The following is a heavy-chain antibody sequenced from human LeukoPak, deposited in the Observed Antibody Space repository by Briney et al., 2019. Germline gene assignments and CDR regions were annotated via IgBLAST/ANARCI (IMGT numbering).Heavy chain of an antibody. V-gene: IGHV3-11*04. D-gene: IGHD6-19*01. Sequence: SGGSLRLSCAASGFTFSDYYMSWIRQAPGKGLELVSYISYSGSTLYYADSVKGRFTMSRDNAKKSVYLQMNSLRAEDTAFYYCTRDAALVPGKNFWGQGTLVTVSS. J-gene: IGHJ4*02. CDR2: ISYSGSTL. CDR1: GFTFSDYY. CDR3: TRDAALVPGKNF.